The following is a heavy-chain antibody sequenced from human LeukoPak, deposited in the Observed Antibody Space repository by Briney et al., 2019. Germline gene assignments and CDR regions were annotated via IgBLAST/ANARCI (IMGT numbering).Heavy chain of an antibody. Sequence: SETLSLTCAVSGYSISSGYYWGWIRQPPGKGLEWIGSIYHSGSTYYNPSLKSRVTISVDTSKNQFSLKLSSVTAADTAVYYCAREEGNWFDPWGQGTLVTVSS. J-gene: IGHJ5*02. CDR3: AREEGNWFDP. V-gene: IGHV4-38-2*02. CDR1: GYSISSGYY. CDR2: IYHSGST.